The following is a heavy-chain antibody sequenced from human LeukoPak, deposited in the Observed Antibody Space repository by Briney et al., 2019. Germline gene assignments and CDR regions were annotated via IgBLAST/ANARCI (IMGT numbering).Heavy chain of an antibody. CDR3: VTTWGDY. CDR2: IKTDGTIT. D-gene: IGHD3-16*01. J-gene: IGHJ4*02. Sequence: PGGSLRLSCAVSRFTFSNHWMYWVRQVPGKGLVCVSAIKTDGTITNYADSVKGRFTISRDNAKNTLYLQMNGLRAEDTAIYYCVTTWGDYWGQGTLVTVSS. V-gene: IGHV3-74*01. CDR1: RFTFSNHW.